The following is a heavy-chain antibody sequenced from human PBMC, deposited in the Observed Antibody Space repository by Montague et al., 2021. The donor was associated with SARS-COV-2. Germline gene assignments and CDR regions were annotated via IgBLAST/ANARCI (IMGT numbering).Heavy chain of an antibody. J-gene: IGHJ5*02. CDR2: NYYSGST. Sequence: TLSLTCTVSGSSISSGDCNWICIRHHQGKDLEWIGYNYYSGSTYYNPSLKSRVTISVDTSKNQFSLKLSSVTAVDTAVYYCARATRSIVVLNWFDPWGQGTMVTVSS. V-gene: IGHV4-31*03. D-gene: IGHD3-22*01. CDR3: ARATRSIVVLNWFDP. CDR1: GSSISSGDCN.